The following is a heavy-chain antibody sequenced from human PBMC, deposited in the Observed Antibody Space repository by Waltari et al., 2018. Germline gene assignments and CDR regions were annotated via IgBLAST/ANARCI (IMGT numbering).Heavy chain of an antibody. D-gene: IGHD3-3*01. CDR2: IWYDGSNK. CDR1: GFTFRNHG. Sequence: QVQLVESGGGVVQSGRSLRLSCVGSGFTFRNHGMNWVRRAPGKGLEWVAGIWYDGSNKNYVDSVKGRFTISRDNSKNTLYLEMNSLRAEDTAVYFCARGDGGSGLGASDIWGQGTMVTVSS. CDR3: ARGDGGSGLGASDI. V-gene: IGHV3-33*01. J-gene: IGHJ3*02.